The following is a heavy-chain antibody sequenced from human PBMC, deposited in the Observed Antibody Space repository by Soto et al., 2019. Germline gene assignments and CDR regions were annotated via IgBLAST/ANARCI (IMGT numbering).Heavy chain of an antibody. CDR2: ISGSGGST. CDR3: AKDGPLAFDY. CDR1: GFTFSSSE. Sequence: GGSLRLSCAASGFTFSSSEMYWVRQAPGKGLEWVSAISGSGGSTYYADSVKGRFTISRDNSKNTLYLQMNSLRAEDTAVYYCAKDGPLAFDYWGQGTLVTVSS. J-gene: IGHJ4*02. V-gene: IGHV3-23*01.